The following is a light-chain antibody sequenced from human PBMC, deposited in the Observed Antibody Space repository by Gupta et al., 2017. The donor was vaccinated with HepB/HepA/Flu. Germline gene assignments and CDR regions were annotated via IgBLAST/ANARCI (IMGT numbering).Light chain of an antibody. V-gene: IGLV2-11*01. Sequence: QSALTQPRSVSGSPGQSVNLSCTGTSGDVCGYNYVSWYQQHPGKAPKLLIYDVSKRPSGVPDRFSGSKSGNTASLTISGLQAEDEADYYCCSYAGSYTVVFGGGTKLTVL. J-gene: IGLJ2*01. CDR1: SGDVCGYNY. CDR3: CSYAGSYTVV. CDR2: DVS.